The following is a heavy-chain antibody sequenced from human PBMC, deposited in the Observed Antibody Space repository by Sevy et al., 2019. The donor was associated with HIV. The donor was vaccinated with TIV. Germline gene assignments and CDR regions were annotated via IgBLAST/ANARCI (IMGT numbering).Heavy chain of an antibody. Sequence: GGSLRLSCAASGFTFSNAWMSWVRQAPGKGLEWVGRIKSKTDGGTTDYAAPVKGRFTISRDDSKNTLYLQMNSLKTEDTAVYYCTTGIRPLLLYGMDVWGQGTTVTVSS. CDR2: IKSKTDGGTT. J-gene: IGHJ6*02. D-gene: IGHD2-15*01. CDR3: TTGIRPLLLYGMDV. CDR1: GFTFSNAW. V-gene: IGHV3-15*01.